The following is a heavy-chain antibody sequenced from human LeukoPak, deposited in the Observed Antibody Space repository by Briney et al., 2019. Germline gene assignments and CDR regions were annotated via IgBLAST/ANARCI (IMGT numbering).Heavy chain of an antibody. V-gene: IGHV1-2*02. D-gene: IGHD3-9*01. CDR3: ARERRYYDILTGYYREYYFDY. Sequence: GASVKVSCKASGYTFTSYAMHWVRQAPGQRLEWMGWINPNSGGTNYAQKFQGRVTMTRDTSISTAYMELSRLRSDDTAVYYCARERRYYDILTGYYREYYFDYWGQGTLVTVSS. J-gene: IGHJ4*02. CDR2: INPNSGGT. CDR1: GYTFTSYA.